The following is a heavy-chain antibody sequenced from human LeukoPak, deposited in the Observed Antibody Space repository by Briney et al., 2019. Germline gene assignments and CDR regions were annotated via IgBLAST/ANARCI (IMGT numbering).Heavy chain of an antibody. V-gene: IGHV3-23*01. Sequence: PGGSLRLSCAASGFTFSNYAMNWVRQAPGKGLEWVSSITGSGGDAYYADSVKGRFTISRDNSKNTLDLQMNSLRAEDTAVYYCEKGLKGCSGSSCSYFFDFWGQGALITVSS. CDR1: GFTFSNYA. D-gene: IGHD2-15*01. CDR3: EKGLKGCSGSSCSYFFDF. CDR2: ITGSGGDA. J-gene: IGHJ4*02.